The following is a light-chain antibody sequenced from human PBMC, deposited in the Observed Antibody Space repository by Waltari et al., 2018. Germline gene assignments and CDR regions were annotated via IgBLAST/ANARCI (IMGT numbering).Light chain of an antibody. CDR3: CSFTATHTLL. J-gene: IGLJ2*01. CDR1: NNDVGPSKF. Sequence: QSALSQPASVSWARGQPLTLSCPATNNDVGPSKFVPWYTQHPGRAPQLMIYDVTERPSGISYRFSGSKSANTASLTISGLLPEDEAIYYCCSFTATHTLLFGGGTTVTVL. CDR2: DVT. V-gene: IGLV2-14*03.